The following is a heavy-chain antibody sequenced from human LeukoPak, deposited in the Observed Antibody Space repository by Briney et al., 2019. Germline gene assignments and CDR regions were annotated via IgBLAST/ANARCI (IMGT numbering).Heavy chain of an antibody. CDR1: GFTFSSYW. J-gene: IGHJ6*03. CDR3: ARQRPYYYDSSGPYYYYYYMDV. V-gene: IGHV3-7*01. Sequence: GGSLRLSCAASGFTFSSYWMSWVRQAPGKGLEWVANIKQDGSEKYYVDSVKGRFTISRDNAKNSLYLQMNSLRAEDTAVYYCARQRPYYYDSSGPYYYYYYMDVWGKGTTVTVSS. CDR2: IKQDGSEK. D-gene: IGHD3-22*01.